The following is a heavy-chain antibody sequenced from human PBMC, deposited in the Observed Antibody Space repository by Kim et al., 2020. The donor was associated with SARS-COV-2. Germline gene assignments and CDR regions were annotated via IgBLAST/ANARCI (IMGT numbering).Heavy chain of an antibody. V-gene: IGHV3-53*01. D-gene: IGHD5-12*01. CDR1: GFTVSSNY. J-gene: IGHJ4*02. Sequence: GGSLRLSCAASGFTVSSNYMSWVRQAPGKGLEWVSVIYSGGSTYYADSVKGRFTISRDNSKNTLYLQMNSLRAEDTAVYYCASPGGPSGYDLRFDYWGQGTLVTVSS. CDR2: IYSGGST. CDR3: ASPGGPSGYDLRFDY.